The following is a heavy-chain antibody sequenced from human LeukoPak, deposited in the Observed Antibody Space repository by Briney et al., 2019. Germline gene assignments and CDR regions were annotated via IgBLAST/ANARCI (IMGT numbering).Heavy chain of an antibody. D-gene: IGHD6-19*01. V-gene: IGHV3-13*01. CDR3: VRARPTSGWSHDAFDI. CDR2: FGTAADT. CDR1: GFNLTNYD. J-gene: IGHJ3*02. Sequence: GGSLRLSCEGSGFNLTNYDMHWVRQGTGKGLEWVSVFGTAADTYYVDSVEGRLTISRENAKNSLYLQMNSLRAEDTAVYYCVRARPTSGWSHDAFDIWGQGTMVFVST.